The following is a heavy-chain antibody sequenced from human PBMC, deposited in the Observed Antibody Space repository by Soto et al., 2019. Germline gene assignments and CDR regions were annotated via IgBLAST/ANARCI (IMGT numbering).Heavy chain of an antibody. J-gene: IGHJ4*02. Sequence: QVQLVQSGAEVKNPGASVKVSCKASGYTFTSYDINWVRQATGQGLEWMGWMNPNSGNTGSAQKFQGTVTMTRNTSISTSEMELTSTITEETAADFCARGCCSSTSCYLSYWCQGGLVTVT. CDR1: GYTFTSYD. CDR3: ARGCCSSTSCYLSY. V-gene: IGHV1-8*01. D-gene: IGHD2-2*01. CDR2: MNPNSGNT.